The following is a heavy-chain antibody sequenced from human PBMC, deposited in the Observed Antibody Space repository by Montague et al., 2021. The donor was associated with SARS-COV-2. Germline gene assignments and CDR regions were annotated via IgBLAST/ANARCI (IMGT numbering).Heavy chain of an antibody. CDR2: IYYSGTT. D-gene: IGHD1-1*01. J-gene: IGHJ2*01. V-gene: IGHV4-39*01. CDR1: GGSISSSSYY. Sequence: SETLSLTCTVSGGSISSSSYYWGWIRQPPGKGPEWIGSIYYSGTTFYNPSLRSRVTMSVDTSKNQFSLRLSSVTAADTALFYCAGGDAGDCYFDLWGRGTLVTVSS. CDR3: AGGDAGDCYFDL.